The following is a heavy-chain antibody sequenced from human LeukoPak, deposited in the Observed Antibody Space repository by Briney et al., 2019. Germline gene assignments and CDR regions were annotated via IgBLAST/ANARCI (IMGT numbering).Heavy chain of an antibody. D-gene: IGHD6-13*01. V-gene: IGHV3-21*01. CDR3: ARLAQQLAGYDYYYYMDV. CDR1: GFTFSSYT. J-gene: IGHJ6*03. Sequence: PGGSLRLSCAASGFTFSSYTMNWVRQAPGKGLEWVSSISSSGSYIYYADSMKGRFTISRDNAKNSLFLQMNSLRAEDTAVYYCARLAQQLAGYDYYYYMDVRGKGTTVTVSS. CDR2: ISSSGSYI.